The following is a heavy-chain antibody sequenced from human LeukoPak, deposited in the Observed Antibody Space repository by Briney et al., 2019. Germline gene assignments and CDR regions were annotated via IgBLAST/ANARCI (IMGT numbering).Heavy chain of an antibody. CDR1: GFTFSSYW. D-gene: IGHD2-2*01. J-gene: IGHJ4*02. Sequence: PGGSLRLSCAASGFTFSSYWMHWARQAPGKGLEWVSVIYSGGSTYYADSVKGRFTISRDNSKNTLYLQMNSLRAEDTAVYYCARQVPATGADDYWGQGTLVTVSS. CDR3: ARQVPATGADDY. V-gene: IGHV3-66*04. CDR2: IYSGGST.